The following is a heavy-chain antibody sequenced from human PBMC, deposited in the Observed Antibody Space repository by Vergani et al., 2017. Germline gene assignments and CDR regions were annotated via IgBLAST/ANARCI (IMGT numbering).Heavy chain of an antibody. CDR1: GGSISSGGYY. CDR3: ARVPLDYYYYYGMDV. CDR2: IYYSGST. Sequence: QVQLQESGPGLVKPSQTLSLTCTVSGGSISSGGYYWSWIRQPPGKGLEWIGYIYYSGSTNYNPSLKSRVTISVDTSKNQFSLKLSSVTAADTAVYYCARVPLDYYYYYGMDVWGQGTTVTVSS. J-gene: IGHJ6*02. D-gene: IGHD3-10*01. V-gene: IGHV4-61*08.